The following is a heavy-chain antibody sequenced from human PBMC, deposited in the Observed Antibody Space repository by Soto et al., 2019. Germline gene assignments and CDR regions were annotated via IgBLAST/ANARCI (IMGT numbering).Heavy chain of an antibody. CDR1: GGTFSSHA. J-gene: IGHJ6*02. V-gene: IGHV1-69*13. D-gene: IGHD3-16*01. Sequence: SVKVSCKASGGTFSSHAISWVRQAPGQGLEWMGGIIPFFKAANCAQKFQGRVTITADDSTSTAYMDLYSLRSEDTAVYYCARDVPLNYYDGTFSYYAMDVWGQGTTVTVSS. CDR3: ARDVPLNYYDGTFSYYAMDV. CDR2: IIPFFKAA.